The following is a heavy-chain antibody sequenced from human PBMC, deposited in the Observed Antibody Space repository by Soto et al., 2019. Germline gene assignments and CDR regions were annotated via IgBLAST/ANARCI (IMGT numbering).Heavy chain of an antibody. J-gene: IGHJ6*02. Sequence: PGGSLRLSCAASGFTFSSYGMHWVRQAPGKGLEWVAVISYDGSNKYYADSVKGRFTISRDNSKNTLYLQMNSLRAEDTAVYYCAKDFRDFWSGYSRVYYYGMDVWGQGTTVTVSS. CDR1: GFTFSSYG. D-gene: IGHD3-3*01. CDR2: ISYDGSNK. CDR3: AKDFRDFWSGYSRVYYYGMDV. V-gene: IGHV3-30*18.